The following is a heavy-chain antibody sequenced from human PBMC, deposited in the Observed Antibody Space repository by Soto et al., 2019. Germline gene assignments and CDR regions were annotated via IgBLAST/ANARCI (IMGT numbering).Heavy chain of an antibody. CDR3: ARGDYGSGTYPFDI. V-gene: IGHV4-59*01. CDR2: IYYSGST. Sequence: PSETLSLTCTVSGGSIRNYYWSWIRQSPGKGLEWVGYIYYSGSTYYHPSLKSRVTISVDTTKNQFSLKLHSVTAADTAVYYCARGDYGSGTYPFDIWGQGTMVTVS. D-gene: IGHD3-10*01. J-gene: IGHJ3*02. CDR1: GGSIRNYY.